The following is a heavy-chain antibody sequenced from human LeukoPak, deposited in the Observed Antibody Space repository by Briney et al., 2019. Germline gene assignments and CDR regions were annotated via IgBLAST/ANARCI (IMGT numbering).Heavy chain of an antibody. CDR2: ISSSGSTI. CDR3: ARDPEDGYNSFDY. V-gene: IGHV3-48*03. Sequence: LPGGSLRLSCAASGFTFSSYEMNWVRQAPGKGLEWVSYISSSGSTIYYADSVKGRFTIPRDNAKNSLYLQMNSLRAEDTAVYYCARDPEDGYNSFDYWGQGTLVTVSS. J-gene: IGHJ4*02. CDR1: GFTFSSYE. D-gene: IGHD5-24*01.